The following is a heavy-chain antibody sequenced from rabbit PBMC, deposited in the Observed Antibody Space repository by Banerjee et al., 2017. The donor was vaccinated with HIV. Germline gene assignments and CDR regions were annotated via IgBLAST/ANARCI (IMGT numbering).Heavy chain of an antibody. CDR2: IDADSTGFA. J-gene: IGHJ6*01. CDR3: ARDTGSSFSSYGMDL. Sequence: QSLEESGGDLVLPEGSLTLTCKASGVSFSISSYMCWVRQAPGKGLVWIVCIDADSTGFAYSATWAKGRFTISKTSSTTVTLQMTRLTAADTTTYFCARDTGSSFSSYGMDLWGPGTLVTVS. D-gene: IGHD8-1*01. V-gene: IGHV1S40*01. CDR1: GVSFSISSY.